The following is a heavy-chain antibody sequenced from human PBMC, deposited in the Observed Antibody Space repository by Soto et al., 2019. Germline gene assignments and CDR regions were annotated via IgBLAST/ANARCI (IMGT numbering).Heavy chain of an antibody. CDR1: GYTFTGYY. Sequence: ASVKVSCKASGYTFTGYYIHWVRQAPGQGLEWMGWINPNSGDTNYARKFQGWVTMTRDTSISTAYMELSKLRSDDTAVYYCARGTKGLLWFGEGDAFDIWGQGTMVTVSS. V-gene: IGHV1-2*04. CDR2: INPNSGDT. CDR3: ARGTKGLLWFGEGDAFDI. J-gene: IGHJ3*02. D-gene: IGHD3-10*01.